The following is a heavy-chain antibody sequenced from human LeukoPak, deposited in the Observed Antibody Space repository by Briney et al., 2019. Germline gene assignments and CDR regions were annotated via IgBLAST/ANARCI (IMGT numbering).Heavy chain of an antibody. CDR1: GFTFSSYS. CDR2: ISSSSSDI. CDR3: ASRGLGTVVVPAAIGTTDY. J-gene: IGHJ4*01. D-gene: IGHD2-2*01. V-gene: IGHV3-21*01. Sequence: GGSLRLSCAASGFTFSSYSMNWVRQAPGKGLEWVSSISSSSSDIYYADSVKGRFTISRDNAKNSLYLQMNSLRAEDTAVYYCASRGLGTVVVPAAIGTTDYWGQGTLVTASS.